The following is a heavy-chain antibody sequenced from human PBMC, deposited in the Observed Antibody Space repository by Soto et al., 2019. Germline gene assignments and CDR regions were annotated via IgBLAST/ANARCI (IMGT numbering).Heavy chain of an antibody. D-gene: IGHD6-13*01. CDR2: IYYSGST. Sequence: SETLSLTCTVSGGSISSYYWSWIRQPPGKGLEWIGYIYYSGSTNYNPSLKSRLTITKDTSKNQVVLTMTNMDSVDTATYYCAYCGYYSSSWFPDYWGQGTLVTVSS. CDR3: AYCGYYSSSWFPDY. V-gene: IGHV4-59*01. CDR1: GGSISSYY. J-gene: IGHJ4*02.